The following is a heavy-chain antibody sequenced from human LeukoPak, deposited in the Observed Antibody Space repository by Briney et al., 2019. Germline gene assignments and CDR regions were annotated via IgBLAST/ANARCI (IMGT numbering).Heavy chain of an antibody. J-gene: IGHJ4*02. V-gene: IGHV3-53*01. CDR2: IYSGGST. D-gene: IGHD3-22*01. Sequence: GGSLRLSCAASGLSFSKAWMSWVRQAPGKGLEWVSVIYSGGSTYYADSVKGRFTISRDNSKNTLYLQMNSLRAEDTAMYYCARDIAYDSSGYYSPHFDYWGQGTLVTVSS. CDR1: GLSFSKAW. CDR3: ARDIAYDSSGYYSPHFDY.